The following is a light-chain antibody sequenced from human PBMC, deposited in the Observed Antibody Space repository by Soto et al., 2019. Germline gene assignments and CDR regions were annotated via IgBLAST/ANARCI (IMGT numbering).Light chain of an antibody. V-gene: IGKV3-20*01. CDR3: QQYDNLPRT. Sequence: ENVLTQSPGTLSLSPGDRATLSCRASQSVSSSFLAWYQQKPGQAPRLLIYGASNRASGIPDRFSGSGSGTDFTFTISSLQPEDIATYYCQQYDNLPRTFGQGTKVEIK. CDR2: GAS. J-gene: IGKJ1*01. CDR1: QSVSSSF.